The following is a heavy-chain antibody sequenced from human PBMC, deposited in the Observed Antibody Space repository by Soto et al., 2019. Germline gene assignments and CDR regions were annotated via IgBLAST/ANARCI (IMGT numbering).Heavy chain of an antibody. J-gene: IGHJ4*02. V-gene: IGHV1-18*04. CDR3: ARAWGTYYDYVWGSYRYHFDY. CDR1: GYTFTSYG. Sequence: ASVKVSCKASGYTFTSYGISWVRQAPGQGLEWMGWISAYNGNTNYAQKLQGRVTMTTDTSTSTAYMELRSLRSDDTAVYYCARAWGTYYDYVWGSYRYHFDYWGQGTLVTVSS. D-gene: IGHD3-16*02. CDR2: ISAYNGNT.